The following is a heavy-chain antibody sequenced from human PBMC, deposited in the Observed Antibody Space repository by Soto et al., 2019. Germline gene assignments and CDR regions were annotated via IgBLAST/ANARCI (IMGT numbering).Heavy chain of an antibody. J-gene: IGHJ4*02. CDR3: ARDPRELDY. CDR1: GYTFTSYG. Sequence: QVQLVQSGDEVKKPGASVKVSCKASGYTFTSYGISCVRQAPGQGLEWMGWIRAYNGNTKYSQNVQGRVTMTTDTSTSKAHIELRSLISDDTAMYYCARDPRELDYWGQGTLVTVSS. CDR2: IRAYNGNT. V-gene: IGHV1-18*01.